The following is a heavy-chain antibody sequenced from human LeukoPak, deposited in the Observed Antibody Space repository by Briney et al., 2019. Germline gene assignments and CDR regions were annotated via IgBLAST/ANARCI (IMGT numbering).Heavy chain of an antibody. CDR2: INWNGGST. J-gene: IGHJ4*02. V-gene: IGHV3-20*04. CDR1: GFTFDDYG. Sequence: GGSLRLSCAASGFTFDDYGMSWVRQAPGKGLEWVSGINWNGGSTGYADSVKGRFTISRDNAKNSLYLQMNGLGAEDTAVYYCAKDGVPTIYYGSASYYFSNWGQGTLVTVSS. D-gene: IGHD3-10*01. CDR3: AKDGVPTIYYGSASYYFSN.